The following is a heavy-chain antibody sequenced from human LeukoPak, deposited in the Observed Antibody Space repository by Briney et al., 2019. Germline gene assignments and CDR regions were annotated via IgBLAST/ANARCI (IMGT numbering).Heavy chain of an antibody. J-gene: IGHJ4*02. CDR1: GGSISSYY. CDR3: ARADMVRGVIQFDY. D-gene: IGHD3-10*01. V-gene: IGHV4-59*01. CDR2: IYYGGST. Sequence: SETLSLTCTVSGGSISSYYWSWIRQPPGKGLEWIGYIYYGGSTNYNPSLKSRVTISVDTSKNQFSLKLSSVTAADTAVYYCARADMVRGVIQFDYWGQGTLVTVSS.